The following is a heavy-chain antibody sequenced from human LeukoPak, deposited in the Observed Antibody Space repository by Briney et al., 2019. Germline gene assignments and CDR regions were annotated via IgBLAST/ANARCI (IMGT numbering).Heavy chain of an antibody. V-gene: IGHV4-61*02. Sequence: PSQTLSLTCAVSGGSISSGGYYWSWLRQPAGKGLEWIGRIYTSGSTNYNPSLKSRVTMSVDTSKNQFSLKLSSVTAADTAVYYCATDRGEQDDFWSGFNWFDPWGPGTLVTVSS. D-gene: IGHD3-3*01. CDR3: ATDRGEQDDFWSGFNWFDP. CDR1: GGSISSGGYY. J-gene: IGHJ5*02. CDR2: IYTSGST.